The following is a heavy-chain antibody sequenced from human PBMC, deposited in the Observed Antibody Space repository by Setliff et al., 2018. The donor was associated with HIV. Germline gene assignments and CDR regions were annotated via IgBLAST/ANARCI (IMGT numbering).Heavy chain of an antibody. Sequence: SETLSLTCTVSGDSVSNYYWSWIRQPPERGLDYIGYINYNGNTNYNPSLKSRVTMPVDTSKNQISLKLRSVTAADTAVYYCARGHEWLRIWGQGMLVTVSS. CDR2: INYNGNT. J-gene: IGHJ4*02. V-gene: IGHV4-59*02. CDR3: ARGHEWLRI. CDR1: GDSVSNYY. D-gene: IGHD5-12*01.